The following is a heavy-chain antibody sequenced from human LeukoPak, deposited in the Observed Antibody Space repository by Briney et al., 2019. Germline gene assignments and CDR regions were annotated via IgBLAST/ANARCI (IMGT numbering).Heavy chain of an antibody. J-gene: IGHJ4*02. CDR2: IYSGGTT. V-gene: IGHV3-53*04. CDR3: ARVDTVMAYYFDL. CDR1: GFTVSTNC. D-gene: IGHD5-18*01. Sequence: GGSLRLSCAASGFTVSTNCMTWVRPAPGEGLEWVSTIYSGGTTYYADSVMGRFTISRHNSRNALYLQMNSLRAEDTAVYYCARVDTVMAYYFDLWGQGTLVTVSS.